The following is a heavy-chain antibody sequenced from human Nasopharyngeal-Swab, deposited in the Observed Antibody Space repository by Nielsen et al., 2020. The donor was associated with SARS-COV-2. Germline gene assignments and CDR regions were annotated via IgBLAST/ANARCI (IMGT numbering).Heavy chain of an antibody. CDR1: GFTFSSYW. CDR2: IYSSGGT. V-gene: IGHV3-66*03. Sequence: GGSLRLSCAASGFTFSSYWMHWVRQAPGKGLEWVSLIYSSGGTHYADSVKGRFTISRDNSNNTLYLQMNSLRPDDTAVYYCARDGYSYDDAFDIWGQGTLVTVSS. J-gene: IGHJ3*02. CDR3: ARDGYSYDDAFDI. D-gene: IGHD5-18*01.